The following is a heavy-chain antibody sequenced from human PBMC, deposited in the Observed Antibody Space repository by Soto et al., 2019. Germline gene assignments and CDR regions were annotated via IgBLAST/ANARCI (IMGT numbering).Heavy chain of an antibody. J-gene: IGHJ4*02. V-gene: IGHV3-23*01. Sequence: EVQLLESGGNLIQPGGSLRLSCAASGFVFTRYAMSWVRQAPGKGLEWVSAISGAGRDTYYAASVKGRFTISRDSSKNTLYLQMSSLRDEDSAVYYCARDSITNYYEPSGYFLFYFWGPGTLVTVSS. D-gene: IGHD3-22*01. CDR3: ARDSITNYYEPSGYFLFYF. CDR2: ISGAGRDT. CDR1: GFVFTRYA.